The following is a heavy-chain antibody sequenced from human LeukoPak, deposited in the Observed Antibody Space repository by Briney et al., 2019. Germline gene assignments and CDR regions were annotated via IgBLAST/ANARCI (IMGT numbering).Heavy chain of an antibody. CDR2: IIPIFGTA. CDR1: GGTFSSYA. D-gene: IGHD6-13*01. CDR3: GAAAGLSYYGMDV. V-gene: IGHV1-69*13. J-gene: IGHJ6*02. Sequence: PLASVKVSCKASGGTFSSYAISWVRQAPGQGLECMGGIIPIFGTANYAQKFQGRVTITADESTSTAYMELSSLRSEDTAVYYCGAAAGLSYYGMDVWGQGTTVTVSS.